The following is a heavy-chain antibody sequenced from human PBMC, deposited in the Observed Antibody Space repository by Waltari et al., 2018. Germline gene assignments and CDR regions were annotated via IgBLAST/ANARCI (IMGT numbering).Heavy chain of an antibody. Sequence: QVQLQESGPGLVKPSETLSLTCTVSGGSISSYYWSWIRQPPGKGLEWIGYIYYSGSTNDNPSLKSRVTISVDTSKNQFSLKLSSVTAADTAVYYCARDVPGTYGMDVWGQGTTVTVSS. CDR1: GGSISSYY. CDR3: ARDVPGTYGMDV. V-gene: IGHV4-59*01. D-gene: IGHD2-2*01. J-gene: IGHJ6*02. CDR2: IYYSGST.